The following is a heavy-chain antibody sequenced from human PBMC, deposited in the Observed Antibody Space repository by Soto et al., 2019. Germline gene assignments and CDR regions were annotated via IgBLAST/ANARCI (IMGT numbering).Heavy chain of an antibody. CDR2: MFYSGLT. CDR3: APLSVSLSGPYGIHV. V-gene: IGHV4-39*01. J-gene: IGHJ6*02. CDR1: GYSVSSSDYY. D-gene: IGHD2-15*01. Sequence: TSETLSLTCSVSGYSVSSSDYYWAWIRQPPGKGLEWIGSMFYSGLTYYNPSLKSRVTLSVDTSKNQFSVRLNSVTAADTAVYYCAPLSVSLSGPYGIHVWGQGTTVTVSS.